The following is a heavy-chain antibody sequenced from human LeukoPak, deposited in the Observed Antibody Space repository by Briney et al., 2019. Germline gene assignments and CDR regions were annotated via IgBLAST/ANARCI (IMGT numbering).Heavy chain of an antibody. CDR1: GGSISSYY. Sequence: SETLSLTCTVSGGSISSYYWSWIRQPPGKGLEWIGYIYYSGSTNYNPSLKSRVTISVDTSKNQFSLKLSSVTAADTAVYYCARGPAVEARPVDYWGQGTLVTVSS. V-gene: IGHV4-59*12. CDR2: IYYSGST. D-gene: IGHD6-6*01. J-gene: IGHJ4*02. CDR3: ARGPAVEARPVDY.